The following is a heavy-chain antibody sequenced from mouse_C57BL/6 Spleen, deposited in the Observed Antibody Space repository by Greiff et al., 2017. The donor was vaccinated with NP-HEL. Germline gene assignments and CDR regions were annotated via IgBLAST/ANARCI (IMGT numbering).Heavy chain of an antibody. CDR2: IYPGDGDT. CDR1: GYAFSSSW. V-gene: IGHV1-82*01. J-gene: IGHJ2*01. CDR3: AGGEDVYGY. D-gene: IGHD1-1*01. Sequence: QVQLQQSGPELVKPGASVKISCKASGYAFSSSWMNWVKQRPGKGLEWIGRIYPGDGDTNYNGKFKGKATLTADKSSSTAYMQLSSLTSEDSAVYFCAGGEDVYGYWGQGTTLTVSS.